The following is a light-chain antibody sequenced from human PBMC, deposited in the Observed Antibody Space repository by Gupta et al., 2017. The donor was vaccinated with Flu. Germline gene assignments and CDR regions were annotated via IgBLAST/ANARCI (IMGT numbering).Light chain of an antibody. V-gene: IGKV3-11*01. J-gene: IGKJ2*01. CDR2: DAS. CDR3: QKRSNWPPYT. CDR1: QSVGTY. Sequence: EIVLTQSPATLSLSPGERATRSCRASQSVGTYLAWYQQKPGQTPRLLIYDASNRATGITARFSGSGSGIDLTLTISSREPEDFAVYYCQKRSNWPPYTFGQGTRLEI.